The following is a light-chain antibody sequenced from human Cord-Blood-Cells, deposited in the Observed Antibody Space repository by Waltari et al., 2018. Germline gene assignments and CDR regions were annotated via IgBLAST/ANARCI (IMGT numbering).Light chain of an antibody. J-gene: IGKJ4*01. Sequence: DSKMTQSSSSLSASVGARGTITCRASQSISSYFNWYQKRPGKAPKLLIYAASSLQSWFPSSFSGRGSGTDFPLTISRLQPEDFATYYCQQSYSTPLTFGGGTTVEIK. CDR2: AAS. CDR3: QQSYSTPLT. V-gene: IGKV1-39*01. CDR1: QSISSY.